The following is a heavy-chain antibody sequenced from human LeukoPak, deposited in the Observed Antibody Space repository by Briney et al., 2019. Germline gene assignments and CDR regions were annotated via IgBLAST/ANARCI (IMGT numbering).Heavy chain of an antibody. CDR3: ATSTTGVVGAFDI. CDR1: GFTFSNYW. D-gene: IGHD7-27*01. Sequence: GGSLRLSCAGSGFTFSNYWMHWVRQAPGKGLVWVSRINTGGSSSNYADSVKGRFTISRDNAKNTLYLQMNSLRAEDTAVYYCATSTTGVVGAFDIWGQGTVVTVSS. V-gene: IGHV3-74*01. J-gene: IGHJ3*02. CDR2: INTGGSSS.